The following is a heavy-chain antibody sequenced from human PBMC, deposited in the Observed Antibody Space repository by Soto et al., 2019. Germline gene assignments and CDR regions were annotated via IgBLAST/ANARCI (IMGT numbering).Heavy chain of an antibody. CDR1: GYTFTGYY. CDR3: AMTYGDYVGAYAFDI. D-gene: IGHD4-17*01. V-gene: IGHV1-2*04. Sequence: QVQLVQSGAEVKKPGASVKVSCKASGYTFTGYYMHWVRQAPGQGLEWMGWINPNSGGTNYAQKFQGWVTMTRDTSISTAYMELSRLRSDDTAVYYCAMTYGDYVGAYAFDIWGQGTMVTVSS. CDR2: INPNSGGT. J-gene: IGHJ3*02.